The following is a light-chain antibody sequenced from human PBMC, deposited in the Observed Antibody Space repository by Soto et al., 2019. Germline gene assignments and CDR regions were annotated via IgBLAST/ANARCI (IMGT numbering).Light chain of an antibody. CDR3: QTWGTGPWV. CDR1: SGHSSYA. CDR2: LNSDGSH. V-gene: IGLV4-69*01. J-gene: IGLJ3*02. Sequence: QLVLTQSPSASASLGASVKLTCTLSSGHSSYAIAWHQQQPEKGPRYLMKLNSDGSHSKGDGIPDRFSGSSSGAEGYLTISSLQSEDEADYYCQTWGTGPWVFGGGTKLTVL.